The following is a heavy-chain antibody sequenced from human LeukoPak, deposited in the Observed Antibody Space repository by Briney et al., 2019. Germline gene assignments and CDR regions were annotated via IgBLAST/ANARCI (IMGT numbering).Heavy chain of an antibody. J-gene: IGHJ3*02. D-gene: IGHD3-10*01. CDR3: AKERGVLLWFGDAFDI. V-gene: IGHV3-30*02. CDR1: GFTFSSYG. Sequence: GGSLRLSCAASGFTFSSYGMHWVRQAPGKGLEWVAFIRYDVSNKYYADSVKGRFTISRDNSKNTLYLQMNSLRAEDTAVYYCAKERGVLLWFGDAFDIWGQGTMVTVSS. CDR2: IRYDVSNK.